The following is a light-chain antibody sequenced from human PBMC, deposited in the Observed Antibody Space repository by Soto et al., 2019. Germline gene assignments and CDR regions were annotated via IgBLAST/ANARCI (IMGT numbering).Light chain of an antibody. CDR2: GAS. Sequence: EILLTQSPDSLSLSPGDRATLSCRASQSFSSTFFAWYQQKPGQAPRLLIYGASSRATGIPDRFSGSGSGTDFTLTISRLETEDFAVYYCQQYASSVTFGQGTKVDIK. CDR3: QQYASSVT. V-gene: IGKV3-20*01. CDR1: QSFSSTF. J-gene: IGKJ1*01.